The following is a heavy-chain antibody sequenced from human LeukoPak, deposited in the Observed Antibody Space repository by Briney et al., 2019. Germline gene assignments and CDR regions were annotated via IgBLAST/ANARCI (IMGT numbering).Heavy chain of an antibody. Sequence: ASVKVSCKASGYTFTSYDINWVRQATGQGLEWMGWMNPNSGNTGYAQKFQGRVTITRDSSKSTAYMELSSLRSGDTAVYYCARTLPGGVVDYWGQGTLVTVSP. D-gene: IGHD1-14*01. J-gene: IGHJ4*02. CDR1: GYTFTSYD. V-gene: IGHV1-8*03. CDR2: MNPNSGNT. CDR3: ARTLPGGVVDY.